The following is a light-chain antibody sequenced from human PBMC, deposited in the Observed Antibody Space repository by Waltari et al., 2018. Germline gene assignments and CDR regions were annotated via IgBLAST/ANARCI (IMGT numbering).Light chain of an antibody. CDR3: AAWDDSLSGPVV. CDR1: SSNIGSNH. Sequence: QSVLTQPPSASGTPGQRVTISCSGSSSNIGSNHVYWYQQLPGTAPKLLSYRNNPRPSGVPDRFAGSKSGTSASLAISGRRSEDEADYYCAAWDDSLSGPVVFGGGTKLTVL. V-gene: IGLV1-47*01. CDR2: RNN. J-gene: IGLJ2*01.